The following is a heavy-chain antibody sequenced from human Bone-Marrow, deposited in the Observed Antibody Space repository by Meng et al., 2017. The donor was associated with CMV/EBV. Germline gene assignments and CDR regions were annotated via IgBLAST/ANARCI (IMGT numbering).Heavy chain of an antibody. D-gene: IGHD6-6*01. CDR3: AKGRFEYTSSSIDY. J-gene: IGHJ4*02. CDR1: GFTFDDYG. Sequence: SLKISCAASGFTFDDYGMSWVRQAPGKGLEWASGISWNSGTIGYADSVKGRFTISRDNAKNSLYLQMNSLRAEDTAFYYCAKGRFEYTSSSIDYWGQGTLVTVSS. CDR2: ISWNSGTI. V-gene: IGHV3-9*01.